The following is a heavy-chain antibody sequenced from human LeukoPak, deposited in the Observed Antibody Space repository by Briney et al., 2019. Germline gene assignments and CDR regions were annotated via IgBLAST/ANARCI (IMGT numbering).Heavy chain of an antibody. J-gene: IGHJ3*02. CDR3: ARWDLYGDYRYDAFDI. CDR2: ISSSGSTI. CDR1: GFTFSSYE. V-gene: IGHV3-48*03. D-gene: IGHD4-17*01. Sequence: GGSLRLSCAASGFTFSSYEMNWVRQAPGKGLEWVSYISSSGSTIYYADSVKGRFTISRDNAKNSLYLQMNSLRAEDTAVYYCARWDLYGDYRYDAFDIWGQGTMVTVSS.